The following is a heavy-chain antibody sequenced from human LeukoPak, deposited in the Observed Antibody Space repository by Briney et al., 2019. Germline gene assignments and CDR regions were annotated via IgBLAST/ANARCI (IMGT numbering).Heavy chain of an antibody. J-gene: IGHJ4*02. CDR3: AKANFGSYSSGWLLDY. D-gene: IGHD6-19*01. Sequence: GGSLRLSCAASGFTFDDYAMHWVRQAPGKGLEWVSLISWDGGSTYYADSVKGRFTISRDNSKNSLYLQMNSLRAEDTALYYCAKANFGSYSSGWLLDYWGQGTLVTVSS. CDR1: GFTFDDYA. CDR2: ISWDGGST. V-gene: IGHV3-43D*04.